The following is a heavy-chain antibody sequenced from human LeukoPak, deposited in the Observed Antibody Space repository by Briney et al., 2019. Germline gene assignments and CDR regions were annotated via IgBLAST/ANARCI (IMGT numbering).Heavy chain of an antibody. D-gene: IGHD1-26*01. CDR3: ARAGAGKYYYYGMDV. J-gene: IGHJ6*02. CDR1: GYTFNSYD. V-gene: IGHV1-8*02. CDR2: MNPTSGNT. Sequence: ASVKVFCKASGYTFNSYDINWVRQATGQGLEWMGWMNPTSGNTGYVQKFQGRVTMTRNTSISTAYKELSSLRSEDTAVYYCARAGAGKYYYYGMDVWGQGTTVAVSS.